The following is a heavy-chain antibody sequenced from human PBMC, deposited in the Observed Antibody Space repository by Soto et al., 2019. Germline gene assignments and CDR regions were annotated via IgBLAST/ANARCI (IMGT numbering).Heavy chain of an antibody. CDR3: AIDKPWFDP. J-gene: IGHJ5*02. V-gene: IGHV3-30*03. Sequence: ESGGGVVQPGRSLRLSCAASGFTFSSYGMHWVRQAPGKGLEWVAVISYDGSSKYYADSVKGRFTISRDNSKNMVYLQMNSLRPEDTAVYYCAIDKPWFDPWGQGTLVTVSS. CDR1: GFTFSSYG. CDR2: ISYDGSSK.